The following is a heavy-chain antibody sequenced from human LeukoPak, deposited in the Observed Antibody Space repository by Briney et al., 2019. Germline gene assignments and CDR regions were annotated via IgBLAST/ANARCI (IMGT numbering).Heavy chain of an antibody. CDR2: ISAYNGNT. V-gene: IGHV1-18*01. D-gene: IGHD3-22*01. Sequence: ASVKVSCKASGYTLTSYGISWVRQAPGQGLEWMGWISAYNGNTNYAQKLQGRVTMTTDTSTSTAYMELRSLRSDDTAVYYCARDSSGYYYPRLAFDIWGQGTMVTVSS. CDR3: ARDSSGYYYPRLAFDI. CDR1: GYTLTSYG. J-gene: IGHJ3*02.